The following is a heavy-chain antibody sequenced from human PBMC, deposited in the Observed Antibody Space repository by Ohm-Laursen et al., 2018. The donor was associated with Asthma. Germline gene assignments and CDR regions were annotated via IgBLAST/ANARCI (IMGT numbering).Heavy chain of an antibody. CDR2: ISGSGGST. Sequence: SLRLSCAASGFTFSSYAMSWVRQAPGKGLEWVSAISGSGGSTYYADSVKGRFTISRDNSKNTLYLQMNSLRAEDTAVYYCARDIRSWYSSSWYIDYWGQGTLVTVSS. CDR1: GFTFSSYA. D-gene: IGHD6-13*01. J-gene: IGHJ4*02. CDR3: ARDIRSWYSSSWYIDY. V-gene: IGHV3-23*01.